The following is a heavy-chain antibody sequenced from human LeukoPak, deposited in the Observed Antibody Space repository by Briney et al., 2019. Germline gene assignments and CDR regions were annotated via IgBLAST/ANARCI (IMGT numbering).Heavy chain of an antibody. D-gene: IGHD3-22*01. J-gene: IGHJ4*02. CDR1: GGSISSCY. V-gene: IGHV4-59*01. CDR2: IYYSGST. CDR3: ARAVYYYDSSGYLYFDY. Sequence: SETLSLTCTVSGGSISSCYWSWIRQPPGKGLEWIGYIYYSGSTNYNPSLKSRVTISVDTSKNQFSLKLSSVTAADTAVYYCARAVYYYDSSGYLYFDYWGQGTLVTVSS.